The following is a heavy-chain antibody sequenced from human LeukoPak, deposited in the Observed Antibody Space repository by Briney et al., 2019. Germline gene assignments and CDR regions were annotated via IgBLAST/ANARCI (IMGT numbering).Heavy chain of an antibody. CDR2: IYYSGNT. V-gene: IGHV4-59*01. CDR1: GGSISSYY. Sequence: PSETLSLTCTVSGGSISSYYWSWIRQPPGKGLEWIGYIYYSGNTNYNPSLKSRVTISVDTSKNQFSLKLSSVTAADTAVYYCAREGGSSGWYDFWGRGTLVTVSS. D-gene: IGHD6-19*01. CDR3: AREGGSSGWYDF. J-gene: IGHJ4*02.